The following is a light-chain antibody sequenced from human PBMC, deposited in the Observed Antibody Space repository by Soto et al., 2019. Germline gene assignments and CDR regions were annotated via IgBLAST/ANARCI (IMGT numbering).Light chain of an antibody. CDR3: QKYNTVPLS. J-gene: IGKJ4*01. CDR2: GAS. V-gene: IGKV1-27*01. Sequence: DIQMTQSPSSLSASVGDRVTSTCRASQDISNFLAWYQQKPGKVPKLLIYGASTLQSGVPSRFSASGSGTDFTLAISSLQPEDAATYYCQKYNTVPLSFGGGTKVEIK. CDR1: QDISNF.